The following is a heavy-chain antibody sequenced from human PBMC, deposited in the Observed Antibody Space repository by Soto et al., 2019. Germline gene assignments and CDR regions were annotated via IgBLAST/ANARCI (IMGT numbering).Heavy chain of an antibody. D-gene: IGHD3-10*01. V-gene: IGHV1-18*01. CDR3: ARGGAAPWFGELLGGQYNWFDP. CDR1: GYTFTSYG. Sequence: ASVKVSCKASGYTFTSYGXSWVXQAPGQGLEWMGWXSAYNGNTNYAQKLQGRVTMTTDTSTSTAYMELRSLRSDDTAVYYCARGGAAPWFGELLGGQYNWFDPWGQGTLVTVSS. CDR2: XSAYNGNT. J-gene: IGHJ5*02.